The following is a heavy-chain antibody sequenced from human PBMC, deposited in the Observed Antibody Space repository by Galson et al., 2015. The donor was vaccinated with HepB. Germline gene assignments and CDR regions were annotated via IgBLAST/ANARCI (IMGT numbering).Heavy chain of an antibody. CDR2: ISGSGGST. Sequence: SLRLSCAASGFTFSSYAMSWVRQAPGKGLEWVSAISGSGGSTYYADSVKGRFTISRDNSKDTVYLQMDNLRAEDTAVYYCGKRRSGSWTHTDYRGQGTLVSVSS. V-gene: IGHV3-23*01. J-gene: IGHJ4*02. CDR1: GFTFSSYA. CDR3: GKRRSGSWTHTDY. D-gene: IGHD3-3*01.